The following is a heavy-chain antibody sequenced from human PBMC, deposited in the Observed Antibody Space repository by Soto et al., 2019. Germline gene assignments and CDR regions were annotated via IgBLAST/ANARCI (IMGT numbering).Heavy chain of an antibody. CDR2: ISAYNGNT. CDR3: ARLEFDIGSGYSSAFDI. D-gene: IGHD3-10*01. Sequence: ASVKVSCKASGYTFTSYGISWVRQAPGQGLEWMGWISAYNGNTNYAQKLQGRVTMTTDTSTSTAYMELRSLRSDDTAVYYCARLEFDIGSGYSSAFDIWGQGTMVTVSS. V-gene: IGHV1-18*01. CDR1: GYTFTSYG. J-gene: IGHJ3*02.